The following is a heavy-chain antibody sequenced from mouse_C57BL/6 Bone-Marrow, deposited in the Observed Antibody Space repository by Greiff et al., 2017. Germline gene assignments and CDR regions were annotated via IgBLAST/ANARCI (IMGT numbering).Heavy chain of an antibody. CDR2: ISSGSSTI. CDR1: GFTFSDYG. J-gene: IGHJ4*01. CDR3: ARSSTVVATGDY. V-gene: IGHV5-17*01. D-gene: IGHD1-1*01. Sequence: EVKLMESGGGLVKPGGSLKLSCAASGFTFSDYGMHWVRQAPEKGLEWVAYISSGSSTIYYADTVKGRFTISRDNAKNTLFLQMTSLRSEDTAMYYCARSSTVVATGDYWGQGTSVTVSS.